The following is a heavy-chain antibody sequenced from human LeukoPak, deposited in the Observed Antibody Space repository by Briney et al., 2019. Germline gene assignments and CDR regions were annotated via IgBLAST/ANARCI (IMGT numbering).Heavy chain of an antibody. CDR3: ARMDHTQLAYYMDV. CDR2: IYYSGST. D-gene: IGHD1-14*01. V-gene: IGHV4-59*01. Sequence: PSETQSLTCTVSGGSISSYYWSWIRQPPGKGLDWIGYIYYSGSTNYNPSLKSRVTISVDTSKNQFSLKLSSVTAADTAVYYCARMDHTQLAYYMDVWGKGTTVTVSS. J-gene: IGHJ6*03. CDR1: GGSISSYY.